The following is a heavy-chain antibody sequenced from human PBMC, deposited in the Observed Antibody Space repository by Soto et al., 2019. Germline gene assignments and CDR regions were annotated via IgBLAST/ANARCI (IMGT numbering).Heavy chain of an antibody. V-gene: IGHV1-2*02. D-gene: IGHD5-18*01. CDR1: GYTITGYY. Sequence: ASVKVSCKAAGYTITGYYMHWVRQAPGQGLEWMGWINPNSGGTNYAQKFQGRVTMTRDTSISTAYMELSRLRSDDTAVYYCEVQLWLPSSFDYWGQGTLVTVSS. CDR3: EVQLWLPSSFDY. J-gene: IGHJ4*02. CDR2: INPNSGGT.